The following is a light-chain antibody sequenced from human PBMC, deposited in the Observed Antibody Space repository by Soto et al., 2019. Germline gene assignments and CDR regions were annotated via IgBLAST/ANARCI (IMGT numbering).Light chain of an antibody. Sequence: QSVLTQPPSVSGAPGQRVIISCTGSSSNIGAGYDVHWYQQLPGTAPRLLIYDNDKRPSGIPDRFSGSKSGTSATLGITGLQTGDEADYYCATWDSSLGAVVFGGGTQLTVL. CDR1: SSNIGAGYD. CDR3: ATWDSSLGAVV. CDR2: DND. V-gene: IGLV1-51*01. J-gene: IGLJ3*02.